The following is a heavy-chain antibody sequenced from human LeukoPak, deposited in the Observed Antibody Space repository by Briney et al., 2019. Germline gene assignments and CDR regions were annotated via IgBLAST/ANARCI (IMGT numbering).Heavy chain of an antibody. CDR3: ARASTYCSGGSCLDS. CDR2: INPNSGGT. V-gene: IGHV1-2*02. Sequence: ASVKLSCSASGYIFTGYYMHWVRQAPGQGLEWMGWINPNSGGTNYAQKYQVRVTMTRATSISTAYMELSRLRSDDTAVYYCARASTYCSGGSCLDSWGQGTLVTVSS. J-gene: IGHJ4*02. CDR1: GYIFTGYY. D-gene: IGHD2-15*01.